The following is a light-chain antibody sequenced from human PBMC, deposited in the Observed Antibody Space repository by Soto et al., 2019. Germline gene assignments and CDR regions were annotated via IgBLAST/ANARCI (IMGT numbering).Light chain of an antibody. V-gene: IGLV2-11*01. J-gene: IGLJ2*01. CDR3: FSYAGGYSWV. Sequence: QSALTQPRSVSGSPGQSVTISCTGTSGDVGGYNFVSWYQKHPGKAPKLMIHDVTERPSGVPDRFSGSKSANTASLTISGLQPEDEADYHCFSYAGGYSWVFGGGTKVTVL. CDR2: DVT. CDR1: SGDVGGYNF.